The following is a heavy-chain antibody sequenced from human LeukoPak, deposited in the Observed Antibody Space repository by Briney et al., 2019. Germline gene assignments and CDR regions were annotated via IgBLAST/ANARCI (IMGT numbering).Heavy chain of an antibody. V-gene: IGHV4-39*07. Sequence: SETLSLTCTVSGFTISSISYYWGWLGQPPGKGLGWNGSSYYSRSTYYNPSLKSRVTISVDTSKNQYSLQLSSVTAADTAVYYCARDYDFWSGYPGHYYYYMDVWGKGTTVTVSS. CDR2: SYYSRST. D-gene: IGHD3-3*01. CDR1: GFTISSISYY. CDR3: ARDYDFWSGYPGHYYYYMDV. J-gene: IGHJ6*03.